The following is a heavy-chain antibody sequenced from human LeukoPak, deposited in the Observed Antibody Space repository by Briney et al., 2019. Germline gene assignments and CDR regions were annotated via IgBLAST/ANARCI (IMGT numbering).Heavy chain of an antibody. D-gene: IGHD2-15*01. CDR1: GGSISSTGYY. Sequence: SETLSLTCSVSGGSISSTGYYWVWIRQPPGKGLEWIGSIYYSGSTHYNPSLRSRVTISLDTSKNQFSLKLSSVTAADTAVYYCARYEGCNPAFDYWGQGILVTVSS. J-gene: IGHJ4*02. CDR2: IYYSGST. V-gene: IGHV4-39*07. CDR3: ARYEGCNPAFDY.